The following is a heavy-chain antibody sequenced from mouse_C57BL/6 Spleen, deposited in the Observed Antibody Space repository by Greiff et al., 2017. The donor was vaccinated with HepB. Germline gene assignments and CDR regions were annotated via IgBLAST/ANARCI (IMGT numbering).Heavy chain of an antibody. CDR2: INPNYGTT. V-gene: IGHV1-39*01. CDR3: ARLYYYGSSYEGLYFDV. CDR1: GYSFTDYN. J-gene: IGHJ1*03. Sequence: EVQRVESGPELVKPGASVKISCKASGYSFTDYNMNWVKQSNGKSLEWIGVINPNYGTTSYNQKFKGKATLTVDQSSSTAYMQLNSLTSEDSAVYYCARLYYYGSSYEGLYFDVWGTGTTVTVSS. D-gene: IGHD1-1*01.